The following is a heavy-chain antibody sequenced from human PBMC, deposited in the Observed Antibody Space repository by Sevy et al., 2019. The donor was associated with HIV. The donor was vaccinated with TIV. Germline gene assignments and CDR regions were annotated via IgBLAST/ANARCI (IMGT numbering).Heavy chain of an antibody. Sequence: GGSLSLSCAASGFTFSSYEMNWVRQAPGKGLEWVSYISSSGSTIYYADSVKGRFTISRDNAKNSLYLQMNSLRAEDTAVYYCAREVYYYGSGSYAGTPYGLGFDPWGQGTLVTVSS. J-gene: IGHJ5*02. D-gene: IGHD3-10*01. CDR3: AREVYYYGSGSYAGTPYGLGFDP. CDR1: GFTFSSYE. V-gene: IGHV3-48*03. CDR2: ISSSGSTI.